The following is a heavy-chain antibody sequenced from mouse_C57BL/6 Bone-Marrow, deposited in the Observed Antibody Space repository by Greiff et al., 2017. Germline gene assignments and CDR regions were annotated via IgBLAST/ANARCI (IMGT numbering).Heavy chain of an antibody. J-gene: IGHJ1*03. Sequence: VQLQQPGAELVKPGASVKLSCKASGYTFTSYWMQWVKQRPGQGLEWIGEIDPSDRYTNYNQKFKGKATLTVDTSSSTAYMQLRSLTSEDSAVYYGARRYGSGSYWYFDVWGTGTTVTVSS. CDR1: GYTFTSYW. CDR2: IDPSDRYT. V-gene: IGHV1-50*01. D-gene: IGHD1-1*01. CDR3: ARRYGSGSYWYFDV.